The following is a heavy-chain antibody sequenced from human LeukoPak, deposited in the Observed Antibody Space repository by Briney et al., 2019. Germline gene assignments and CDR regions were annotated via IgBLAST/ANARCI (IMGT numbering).Heavy chain of an antibody. D-gene: IGHD3-9*01. J-gene: IGHJ4*02. V-gene: IGHV3-23*01. CDR1: GFTFSSYA. CDR3: GKHYDILTGYYAHFDY. Sequence: GGSLRLSCAASGFTFSSYAMSWVRQAPGKGLEWVSAISGSGGSTYYADSVKGRFTISRDNSKNTLYLQMNSLRAEDTAVYYCGKHYDILTGYYAHFDYWGQGTLVTVSS. CDR2: ISGSGGST.